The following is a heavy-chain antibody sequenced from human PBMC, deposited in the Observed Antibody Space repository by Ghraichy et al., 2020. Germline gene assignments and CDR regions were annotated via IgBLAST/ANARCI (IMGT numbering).Heavy chain of an antibody. CDR2: IYHSGST. V-gene: IGHV4-38-2*02. CDR3: ARSVVRGAPNY. Sequence: SETLSLTCTVSGYSISSGYYWGWIRQPPGKGLEWIGSIYHSGSTYYNPSLKSRVTISVDTSKNQFSLKLSSVTAADTAVYYCARSVVRGAPNYWGQGTLVTVSS. D-gene: IGHD3-10*01. J-gene: IGHJ4*02. CDR1: GYSISSGYY.